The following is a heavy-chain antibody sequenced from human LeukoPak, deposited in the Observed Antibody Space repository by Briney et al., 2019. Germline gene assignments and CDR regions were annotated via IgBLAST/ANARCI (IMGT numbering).Heavy chain of an antibody. CDR3: ARGGTTVTPGLLWFDP. J-gene: IGHJ5*02. CDR1: GGSISSHY. D-gene: IGHD4-17*01. V-gene: IGHV4-59*11. Sequence: PSETLSLTCSVSGGSISSHYWSWIRQPPGKGLEWIGYIYYSGSTKYNPSLKSRVTISVDTPKNQFSLKLSSVTAADTAVYYCARGGTTVTPGLLWFDPWGQGTLVTVSS. CDR2: IYYSGST.